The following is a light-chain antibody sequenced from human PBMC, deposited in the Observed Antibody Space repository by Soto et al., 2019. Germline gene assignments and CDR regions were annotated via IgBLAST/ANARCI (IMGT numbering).Light chain of an antibody. J-gene: IGKJ4*01. CDR1: QSVLFSTTNKTY. CDR3: QQYFSTPFT. CDR2: WAS. Sequence: DIVMTQSPDSLAVSLGERATITCRSSQSVLFSTTNKTYVAWYQHRTGRPPRLLLYWASTRESGVPDRFTGGESGTDFTLTIDNLQAEDVAVYYCQQYFSTPFTFGGGTKVDTK. V-gene: IGKV4-1*01.